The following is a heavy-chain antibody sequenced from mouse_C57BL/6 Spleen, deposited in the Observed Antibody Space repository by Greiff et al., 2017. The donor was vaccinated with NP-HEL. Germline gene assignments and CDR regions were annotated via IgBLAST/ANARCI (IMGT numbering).Heavy chain of an antibody. CDR1: GYTFTDYN. J-gene: IGHJ4*01. CDR2: INPNNGGT. D-gene: IGHD1-1*01. CDR3: ARSGIYYYGSSPHYYAMDY. V-gene: IGHV1-18*01. Sequence: EVKLVESGPELVKPGASVKIPCKASGYTFTDYNMDWVKQSHGKSLEWIGDINPNNGGTIYNQKFKGKATLTVDKSSSTAYMELRSLTSEDTAVYYCARSGIYYYGSSPHYYAMDYWGQGTSVTVSS.